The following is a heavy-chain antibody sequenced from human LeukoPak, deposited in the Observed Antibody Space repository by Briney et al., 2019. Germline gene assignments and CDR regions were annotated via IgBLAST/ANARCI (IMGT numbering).Heavy chain of an antibody. CDR3: ANDAAQQQLSNLFHGMDV. CDR2: ISYDGNNK. D-gene: IGHD6-13*01. V-gene: IGHV3-30*18. J-gene: IGHJ6*02. CDR1: GFTFSSYW. Sequence: PGGSLRLSCAASGFTFSSYWMHWVRQAPGKGLEWVALISYDGNNKYYADSVKGRFTISRDNSKNTLYLQMSSLRAEDTADYFCANDAAQQQLSNLFHGMDVWGQGTTVTVSS.